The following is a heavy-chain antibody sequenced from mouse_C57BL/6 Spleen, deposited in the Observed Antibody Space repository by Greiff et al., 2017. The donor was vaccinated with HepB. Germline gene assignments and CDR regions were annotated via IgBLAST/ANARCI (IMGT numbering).Heavy chain of an antibody. J-gene: IGHJ2*01. CDR1: GYTFSSYW. CDR2: IDPFDSYT. V-gene: IGHV1-69*01. CDR3: ATITTVTDY. D-gene: IGHD1-1*01. Sequence: VKLQQPGAELVLPGAPVKLSCKPPGYTFSSYWMHWVKPRPGQGLEWIGEIDPFDSYTNYNQKFKGKSTLTVDKSASTAYMQLSRLTSEDSAVYYCATITTVTDYWGQGTTLTVSS.